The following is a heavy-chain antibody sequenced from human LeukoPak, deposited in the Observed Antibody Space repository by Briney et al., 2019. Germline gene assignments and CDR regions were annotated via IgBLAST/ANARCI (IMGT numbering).Heavy chain of an antibody. D-gene: IGHD4-23*01. CDR3: ARGRPLDYGGNSIYFDY. Sequence: PGGSLRLSCAASGFTFSSYWMSWVRQAPGKGLEWVANIKQDGSEKYYVDSVKGRFTISRDNAKNSLYLQMNSLRAEDTAVYYCARGRPLDYGGNSIYFDYWGQGTLVTVSS. CDR2: IKQDGSEK. V-gene: IGHV3-7*01. J-gene: IGHJ4*02. CDR1: GFTFSSYW.